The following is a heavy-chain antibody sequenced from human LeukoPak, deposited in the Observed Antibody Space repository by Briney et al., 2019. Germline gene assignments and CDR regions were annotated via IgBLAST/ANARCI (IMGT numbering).Heavy chain of an antibody. Sequence: SVKVSCKSSGENLSNYLITWVRQAPGQGLEWMGHVIPVLGKSNYAQKFQGRITITADESTNTAYMELRSLRSEDTAVYYCAKVRGGFTYGGYFDHWGQGALVIVSS. CDR1: GENLSNYL. CDR2: VIPVLGKS. CDR3: AKVRGGFTYGGYFDH. V-gene: IGHV1-69*10. J-gene: IGHJ4*02. D-gene: IGHD5-18*01.